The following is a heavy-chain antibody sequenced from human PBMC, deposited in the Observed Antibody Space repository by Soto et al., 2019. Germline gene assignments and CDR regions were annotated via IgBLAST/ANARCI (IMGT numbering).Heavy chain of an antibody. Sequence: QVQLVESGGGVVQPGRSLRLSCAASGFTFSSYGMHWVRQAPGKGLEWVAVISYDGSNKYYADSVKGRFTISRDNSKNTLYLQMNSLRAEDTAVYYCAKDLGRTIYGVVNKPLPWFDPWGQGTLVTVSS. CDR3: AKDLGRTIYGVVNKPLPWFDP. J-gene: IGHJ5*02. CDR1: GFTFSSYG. V-gene: IGHV3-30*18. D-gene: IGHD3-3*01. CDR2: ISYDGSNK.